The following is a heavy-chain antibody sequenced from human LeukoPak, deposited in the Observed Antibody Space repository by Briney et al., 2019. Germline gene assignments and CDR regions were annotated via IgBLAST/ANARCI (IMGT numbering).Heavy chain of an antibody. CDR2: INHSGST. D-gene: IGHD6-13*01. CDR1: GGSFSGYF. CDR3: ARGGPYSRLFDY. J-gene: IGHJ4*02. Sequence: PSETLSLTCAVYGGSFSGYFWSWIRQPPGKGLEWIGEINHSGSTNYNPSLKSRVTMSVDTSKNQFSLKLSSVTAADTAVYYCARGGPYSRLFDYWGQGTLVTVSS. V-gene: IGHV4-34*01.